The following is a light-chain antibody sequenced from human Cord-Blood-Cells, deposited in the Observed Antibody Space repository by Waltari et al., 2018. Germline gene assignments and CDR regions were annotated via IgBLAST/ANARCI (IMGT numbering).Light chain of an antibody. V-gene: IGLV2-14*01. CDR1: SRDVGGYNS. CDR3: SSYTSSSTPWV. CDR2: EVS. Sequence: QSALTQPASVSGSPGQSITISCTGTSRDVGGYNSVSWYQQHPGKAPKLMIYEVSNRPSGGSNRCAGSKSGNTASLTISGLQAEDDADYYCSSYTSSSTPWVFGTGTKVTVL. J-gene: IGLJ1*01.